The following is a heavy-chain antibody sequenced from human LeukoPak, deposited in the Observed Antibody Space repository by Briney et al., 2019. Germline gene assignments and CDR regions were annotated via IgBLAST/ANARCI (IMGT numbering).Heavy chain of an antibody. CDR3: ARSWYGMDV. Sequence: ASVKVSCKASGYTFTGSRMQWAWQGPGEGGEWMGWINPSNGDTNSEQKFQGRVTMTRDTSISTVYMELSRLTSDDTAVYYCARSWYGMDVWGQGTTVIVSS. V-gene: IGHV1-2*02. CDR1: GYTFTGSR. D-gene: IGHD6-13*01. CDR2: INPSNGDT. J-gene: IGHJ6*02.